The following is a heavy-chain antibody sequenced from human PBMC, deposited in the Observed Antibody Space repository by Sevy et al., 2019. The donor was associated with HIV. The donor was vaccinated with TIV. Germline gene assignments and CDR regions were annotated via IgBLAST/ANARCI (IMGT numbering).Heavy chain of an antibody. D-gene: IGHD3-22*01. CDR1: GYTLTELS. V-gene: IGHV1-24*01. Sequence: ASVKVSCKVSGYTLTELSMHWVRQAPGKGLEWMGGFDPEDGETIYSQKFQGRVTMTEDTSTDTAYMELNSLRAEDTAVYYCATHASDYDSTGYLERDAFDIWGQGTMVTVSS. CDR3: ATHASDYDSTGYLERDAFDI. J-gene: IGHJ3*02. CDR2: FDPEDGET.